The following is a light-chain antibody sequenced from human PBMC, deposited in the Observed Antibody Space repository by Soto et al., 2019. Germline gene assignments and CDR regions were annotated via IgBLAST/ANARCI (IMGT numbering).Light chain of an antibody. J-gene: IGKJ5*01. CDR3: HQRSNLPIT. CDR1: QSVSSY. Sequence: EIVLTQSPATLSLSPGERATLSCRASQSVSSYLAWYQQKPGQAPRLLIYDASKRATGIPARFSGSASGTDFTLNISSLEPEDFAVYYCHQRSNLPITFGQGTRLEIK. V-gene: IGKV3-11*01. CDR2: DAS.